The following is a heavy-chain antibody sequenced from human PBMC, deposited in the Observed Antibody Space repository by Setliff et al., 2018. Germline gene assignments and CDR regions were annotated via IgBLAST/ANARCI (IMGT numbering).Heavy chain of an antibody. V-gene: IGHV4-34*01. CDR1: GGSFSGYY. CDR2: INHSGST. CDR3: AKMAGYCSSTSCSYYYYYMDV. J-gene: IGHJ6*03. D-gene: IGHD2-2*01. Sequence: PSETLSLTCAVYGGSFSGYYWNWRRHPPGKGLEWIGEINHSGSTNYNPSLKSRVTTSVDTSKNQFSLNLTSVTAEDTAVYYCAKMAGYCSSTSCSYYYYYMDVWGKGTTVTVSS.